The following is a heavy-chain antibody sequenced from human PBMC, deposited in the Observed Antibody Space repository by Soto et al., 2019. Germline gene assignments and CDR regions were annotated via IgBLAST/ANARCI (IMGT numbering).Heavy chain of an antibody. Sequence: GESLKISCAASGFTFSSYGMHWVRQAPGKGLEWVAVISYDGSNKYYADSVKGRFTISRDNSKNTLYLQMNSLRAEDTAVYYCASPRVLVATDYWGQGTLVTVSS. J-gene: IGHJ4*02. V-gene: IGHV3-30*03. CDR3: ASPRVLVATDY. CDR2: ISYDGSNK. CDR1: GFTFSSYG. D-gene: IGHD5-12*01.